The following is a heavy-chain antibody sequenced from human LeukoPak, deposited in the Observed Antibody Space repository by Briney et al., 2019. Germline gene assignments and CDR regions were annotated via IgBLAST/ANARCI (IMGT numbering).Heavy chain of an antibody. CDR2: IYYSGST. J-gene: IGHJ4*02. CDR1: GGSFSNYY. D-gene: IGHD5-24*01. CDR3: ASFGRRDGYNPYYFDY. Sequence: SETLSLTCSVSGGSFSNYYWTWIRQPPGKGLEWIGYIYYSGSTNYNPSLKSRVTIAVDTSKNQFSLKLSSVTAADTAVYYCASFGRRDGYNPYYFDYWGQGSLVTVSS. V-gene: IGHV4-59*08.